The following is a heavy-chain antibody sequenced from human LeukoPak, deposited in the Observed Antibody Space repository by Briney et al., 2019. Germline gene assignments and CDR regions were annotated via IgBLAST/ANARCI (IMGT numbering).Heavy chain of an antibody. V-gene: IGHV3-11*06. CDR3: ARADCSSTSCYGYYYYYGMTG. Sequence: PGGSLRLSCAASGFNYSDYYMSWIRQAPGKGLEWVSYISSSSSYTNYADSVKGRFTISRDNAKNSLYLQMNSLRAEDTAVYYCARADCSSTSCYGYYYYYGMTGSRQGTTVTVSS. CDR1: GFNYSDYY. CDR2: ISSSSSYT. J-gene: IGHJ6*01. D-gene: IGHD2-2*01.